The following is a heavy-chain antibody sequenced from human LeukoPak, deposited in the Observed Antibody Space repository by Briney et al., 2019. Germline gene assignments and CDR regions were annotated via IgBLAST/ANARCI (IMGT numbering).Heavy chain of an antibody. CDR1: GFTFSHYG. J-gene: IGHJ6*04. Sequence: QAGGSLRLSCAASGFTFSHYGMHWVRQAPGKGLEWVAVIWHDATRKYYADAVRGRFTISRDYSKNTLDLQMNSLRAEDTALYYCTRDAGGHDGFGGGMDVWGKGTTVTVSS. V-gene: IGHV3-33*01. CDR2: IWHDATRK. D-gene: IGHD3-10*01. CDR3: TRDAGGHDGFGGGMDV.